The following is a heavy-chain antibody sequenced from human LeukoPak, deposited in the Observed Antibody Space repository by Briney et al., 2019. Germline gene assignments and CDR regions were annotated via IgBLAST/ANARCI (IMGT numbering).Heavy chain of an antibody. J-gene: IGHJ4*02. D-gene: IGHD6-13*01. CDR3: ARDLPAAXXXAGDY. CDR2: ISYDGSNK. V-gene: IGHV3-30-3*01. Sequence: PGGSLRLSCAASGFTFSSYAMHWVRQAPGKGLEWVAVISYDGSNKYYADSVKGRFTISRDNAKNSLYLQMNSLRAEDTAVYYCARDLPAAXXXAGDYWGQGTLVTVSS. CDR1: GFTFSSYA.